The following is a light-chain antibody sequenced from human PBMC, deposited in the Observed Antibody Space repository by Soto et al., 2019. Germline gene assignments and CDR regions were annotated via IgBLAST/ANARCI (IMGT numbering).Light chain of an antibody. CDR1: QDISNY. V-gene: IGKV1-33*01. CDR2: DAS. CDR3: QQYDNLPLT. J-gene: IGKJ4*01. Sequence: DIQMTQSPSSLSASVGDRVTITCQASQDISNYLNWYQQKPGKAPKLRTYDASNLETGVPSRFSGSGSGTDFPFTISSLQPEDIATYYRQQYDNLPLTFGGGTKVEIK.